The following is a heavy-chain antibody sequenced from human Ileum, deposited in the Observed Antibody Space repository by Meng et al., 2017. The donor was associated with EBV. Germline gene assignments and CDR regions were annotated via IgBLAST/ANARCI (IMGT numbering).Heavy chain of an antibody. J-gene: IGHJ4*02. CDR1: GFSLSTSGVS. Sequence: QITLKESCPTLVEPTQTLTLTCIFSGFSLSTSGVSVGWIRQPPGKALEWLAVIYWNDDKGYSPSLKSRLTITKDTSKNQVVLTMTNMDPVDTATYYCAHTKHSSGYYYHDYWGQGTLVTVSS. V-gene: IGHV2-5*01. CDR3: AHTKHSSGYYYHDY. CDR2: IYWNDDK. D-gene: IGHD3-22*01.